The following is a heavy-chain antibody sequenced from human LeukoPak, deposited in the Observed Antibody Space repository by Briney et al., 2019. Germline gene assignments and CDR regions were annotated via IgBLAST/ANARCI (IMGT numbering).Heavy chain of an antibody. J-gene: IGHJ6*02. CDR1: GFTVSNNY. V-gene: IGHV3-53*05. CDR3: AKDHAAAAAYYGMDV. D-gene: IGHD6-13*01. CDR2: IYSASST. Sequence: GGSLRLSCAASGFTVSNNYMSWVRQAPGKGLEWVSVIYSASSTYYADSVKGRFTISRDNSKNTLYLQMNSLRAEDTAVYYCAKDHAAAAAYYGMDVWGQGTTVTVSS.